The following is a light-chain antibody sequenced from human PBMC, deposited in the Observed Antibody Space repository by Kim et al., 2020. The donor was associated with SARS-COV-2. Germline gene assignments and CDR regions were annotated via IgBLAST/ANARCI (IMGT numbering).Light chain of an antibody. V-gene: IGKV3-15*01. CDR2: GAS. CDR3: QQYNNLPLWT. Sequence: EIVMTQSPATLSVSPGERATLSCRASQSVSSNLAWYQQKPGQAPRLLIYGASTRATGIPARFSGSGSGTEFTLTISSLQSEDFAVYYCQQYNNLPLWTFGKGTKVEIK. J-gene: IGKJ1*01. CDR1: QSVSSN.